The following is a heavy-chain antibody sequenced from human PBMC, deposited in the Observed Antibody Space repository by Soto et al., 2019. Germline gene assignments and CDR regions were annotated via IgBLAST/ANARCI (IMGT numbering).Heavy chain of an antibody. CDR3: ARDWDSSGLFDP. J-gene: IGHJ5*02. V-gene: IGHV4-59*01. CDR1: GASITTYY. D-gene: IGHD3-10*01. CDR2: ISYSGST. Sequence: SETLSLTCSVSGASITTYYWSWIRQPPGKGLEWIGSISYSGSTKYNPSLESRVMVSLDTSKNQFSLRLTSVTAADTALYYCARDWDSSGLFDPWGQGALVTVSS.